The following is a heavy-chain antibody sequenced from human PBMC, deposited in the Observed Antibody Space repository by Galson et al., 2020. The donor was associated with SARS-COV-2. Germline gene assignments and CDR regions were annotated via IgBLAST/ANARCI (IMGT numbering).Heavy chain of an antibody. CDR2: IYDSGST. CDR3: ARLTPTQWELPNYFDY. D-gene: IGHD1-26*01. Sequence: SETLSLTSTVSGGSVSSSSYYWGWVRQPPGKGLEWIGIIYDSGSTYYNPSLKSRVTISVDTSKNQFSLKMNSVTAADTAVYYCARLTPTQWELPNYFDYWGQGTLVTVSS. V-gene: IGHV4-39*01. CDR1: GGSVSSSSYY. J-gene: IGHJ4*02.